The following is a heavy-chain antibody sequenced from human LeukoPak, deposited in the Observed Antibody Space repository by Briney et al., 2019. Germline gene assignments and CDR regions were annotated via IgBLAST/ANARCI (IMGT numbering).Heavy chain of an antibody. D-gene: IGHD5-12*01. V-gene: IGHV3-33*01. CDR1: GFTFSSYG. CDR3: TRASGYDLFPYFDY. J-gene: IGHJ4*02. Sequence: GGSLRLSCAASGFTFSSYGMHWVRQAPGKGLGWVAVIWYDGSNKYYADSVKGRFTISRDNSKNTLYLQMNSLRAEDTAVYYCTRASGYDLFPYFDYWGQGTLVTVSS. CDR2: IWYDGSNK.